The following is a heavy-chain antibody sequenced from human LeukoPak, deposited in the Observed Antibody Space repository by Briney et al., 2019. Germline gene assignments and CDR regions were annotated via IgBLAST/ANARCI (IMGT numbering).Heavy chain of an antibody. Sequence: PSETLSLTCNVSGSSISNGFFWAWIRQSPGKGLEWIGSIQNGGDSYYNPSLKSRTTMSVDTSKNQFSLKLTSVTAADTAVFYCARGMGRFCTSSSCYLSIVYWGQGTLVTVSS. CDR1: GSSISNGFF. J-gene: IGHJ4*02. D-gene: IGHD2-2*01. V-gene: IGHV4-38-2*02. CDR3: ARGMGRFCTSSSCYLSIVY. CDR2: IQNGGDS.